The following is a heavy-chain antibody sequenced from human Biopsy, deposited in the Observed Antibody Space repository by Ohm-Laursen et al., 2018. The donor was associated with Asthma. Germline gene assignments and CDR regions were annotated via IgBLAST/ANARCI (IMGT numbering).Heavy chain of an antibody. D-gene: IGHD3-9*01. CDR1: GYTFISYA. Sequence: ASVKVSCKTSGYTFISYAIHWVRQAPGQRLEWMGWINAGNGNTKYSQKFQGRVTITMDTSASTAYMELSSLRSEDTAVYYCARTYYDFLTGQVNDAFDIWGQGTMVTVSS. V-gene: IGHV1-3*01. J-gene: IGHJ3*02. CDR2: INAGNGNT. CDR3: ARTYYDFLTGQVNDAFDI.